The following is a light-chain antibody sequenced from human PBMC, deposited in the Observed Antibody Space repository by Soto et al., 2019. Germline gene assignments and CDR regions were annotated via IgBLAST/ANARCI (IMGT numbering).Light chain of an antibody. CDR2: KAS. CDR3: QKYKSAPYT. CDR1: QSISSW. J-gene: IGKJ3*01. Sequence: DIQMTQSPSTLSASVGDRVTITCRASQSISSWLAWYQQKPGKAPKLLIYKASSLESGVPSRFSGSGSGTEFTLTINSLQPEDVATYYCQKYKSAPYTFGPGTKVDIK. V-gene: IGKV1-5*03.